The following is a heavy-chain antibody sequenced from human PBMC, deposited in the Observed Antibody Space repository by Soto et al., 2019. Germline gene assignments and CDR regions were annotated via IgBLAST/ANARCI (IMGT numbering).Heavy chain of an antibody. CDR3: ARFLRYSSGWSHFDY. J-gene: IGHJ4*02. Sequence: QVQLQESGPGLVKPSGTLSLTCAVSGGSISSSNWWSWVRQPPGKGLEWIGEIYHSGSTNYNPSLKSRVTISVDKSKNRFSLKLSSVTAADTAVYYCARFLRYSSGWSHFDYWGQGTLVTVSS. D-gene: IGHD6-19*01. CDR1: GGSISSSNW. CDR2: IYHSGST. V-gene: IGHV4-4*02.